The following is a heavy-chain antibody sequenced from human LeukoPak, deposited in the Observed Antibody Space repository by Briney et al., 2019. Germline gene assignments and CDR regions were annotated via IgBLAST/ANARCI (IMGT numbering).Heavy chain of an antibody. J-gene: IGHJ4*02. CDR1: GGSISSGGYY. D-gene: IGHD3-22*01. CDR3: AAYYYDSSGYLGFQSE. V-gene: IGHV4-31*03. CDR2: IYYSGST. Sequence: SETLSLTCTVSGGSISSGGYYWSWIRQHPGKGLEWIGYIYYSGSTYYNPSLKSRVTISVDTSKNQFSLKLSSVTAADTAVYYCAAYYYDSSGYLGFQSEWGQGTLVTVPS.